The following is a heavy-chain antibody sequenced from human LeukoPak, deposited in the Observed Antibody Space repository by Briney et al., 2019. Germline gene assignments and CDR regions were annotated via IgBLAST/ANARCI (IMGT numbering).Heavy chain of an antibody. Sequence: PSETLSLTCAVYGGSFSGYYWSWIRQHPGKGLEWIGYIYYSGSTYYNPSLKSRVTISVDTSKNQFSLKLSSVTAADTAVYYCARVGRYCSSTSCSNWFDPWGQGTLVTVSS. CDR3: ARVGRYCSSTSCSNWFDP. V-gene: IGHV4-31*11. CDR1: GGSFSGYY. J-gene: IGHJ5*02. D-gene: IGHD2-2*01. CDR2: IYYSGST.